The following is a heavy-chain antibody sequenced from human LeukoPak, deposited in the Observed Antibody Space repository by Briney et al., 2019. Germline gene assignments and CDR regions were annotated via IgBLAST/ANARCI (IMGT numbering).Heavy chain of an antibody. CDR2: ISSSGST. CDR3: APPPYYYETNGYSVA. J-gene: IGHJ5*02. D-gene: IGHD3-22*01. Sequence: PSETLPLTCTVSGDSISSGDYYWSWIRQPAGKGLEWIGRISSSGSTNYNPSLKCRVTISVDTSKNQFSLNLTSVTAADTAVYYCAPPPYYYETNGYSVAWGQGTLVTVSS. V-gene: IGHV4-61*02. CDR1: GDSISSGDYY.